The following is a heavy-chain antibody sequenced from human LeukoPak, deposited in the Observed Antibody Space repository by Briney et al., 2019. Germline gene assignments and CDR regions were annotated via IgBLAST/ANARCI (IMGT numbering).Heavy chain of an antibody. CDR2: ISYDGSNK. CDR3: AKDPPFGVVPLYYFDY. CDR1: GFTFSSYG. D-gene: IGHD3-3*01. V-gene: IGHV3-30*18. J-gene: IGHJ4*02. Sequence: GSLRLSCAASGFTFSSYGMHWVRQAPGKGLEWVAVISYDGSNKYYADSVKGRFTISRDNSKNTLYLQMNSLRAEDTAVYYCAKDPPFGVVPLYYFDYWGQGTLVTVSS.